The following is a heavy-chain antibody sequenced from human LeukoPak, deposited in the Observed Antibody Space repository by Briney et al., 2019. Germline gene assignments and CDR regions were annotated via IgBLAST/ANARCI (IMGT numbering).Heavy chain of an antibody. Sequence: TSETLSLTCTVSGGSISSYYWSWIRQPPGKGLEWIGYIYYSGSTNYNPSLKSRVTISVGTSKNQFSLRLSSVTAADTAVYYCASSYYYGSGSYYIAFDYWGQGTLVTVSS. CDR1: GGSISSYY. D-gene: IGHD3-10*01. CDR3: ASSYYYGSGSYYIAFDY. CDR2: IYYSGST. V-gene: IGHV4-59*01. J-gene: IGHJ4*02.